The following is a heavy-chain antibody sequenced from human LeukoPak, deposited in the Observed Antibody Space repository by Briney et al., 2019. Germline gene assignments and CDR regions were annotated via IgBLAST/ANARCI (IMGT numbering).Heavy chain of an antibody. CDR3: ARMGGIVVDAFDI. CDR1: GYTFTSYG. Sequence: SVKVSCKASGYTFTSYGISWVRQAPGQGLEWMGGFIPIFGTANYAQKFQGRVTITADESTSTAYMELSRLRSDDTAVYYCARMGGIVVDAFDIWGQGTMVTVSS. V-gene: IGHV1-69*13. J-gene: IGHJ3*02. CDR2: FIPIFGTA. D-gene: IGHD3-22*01.